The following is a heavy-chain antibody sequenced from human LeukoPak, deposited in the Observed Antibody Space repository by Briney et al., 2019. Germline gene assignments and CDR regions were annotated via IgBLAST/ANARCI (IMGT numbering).Heavy chain of an antibody. CDR2: ISYDGSNK. CDR3: ARGVRIAVAGNIDY. CDR1: GFTFRSYA. V-gene: IGHV3-30*04. Sequence: GGSLRLSCAASGFTFRSYAMHWVRQAPGKGLEWEAAISYDGSNKKYADSVKGRFTISSDNSKNTLYLQMNSLRAEDTAVYYCARGVRIAVAGNIDYWGQGTLVTVSS. J-gene: IGHJ4*02. D-gene: IGHD6-19*01.